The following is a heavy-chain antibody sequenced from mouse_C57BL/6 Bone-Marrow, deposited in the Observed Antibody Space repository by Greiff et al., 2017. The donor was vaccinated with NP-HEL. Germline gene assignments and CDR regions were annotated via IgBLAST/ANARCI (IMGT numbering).Heavy chain of an antibody. V-gene: IGHV5-15*01. Sequence: EVQVVESGGGLVQPGGSLKLSCAASGFTFSDYGMAWVRQAPRKGPEWVAFISNLAYSIYYADTVTGRFTISRENAKNTLYLEMSSLRSEDTAMYYCARHGNYYGSSYDAMDYWGQGTSVTVSS. CDR2: ISNLAYSI. CDR1: GFTFSDYG. CDR3: ARHGNYYGSSYDAMDY. J-gene: IGHJ4*01. D-gene: IGHD1-1*01.